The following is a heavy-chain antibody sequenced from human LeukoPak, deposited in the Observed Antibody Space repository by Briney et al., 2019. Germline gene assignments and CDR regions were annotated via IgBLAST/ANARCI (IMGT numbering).Heavy chain of an antibody. D-gene: IGHD6-19*01. CDR1: GFTFSRYT. J-gene: IGHJ3*02. CDR2: ISWNSGSI. Sequence: PGGSLRLSCAASGFTFSRYTMNWVRQAPGKGLEWVSGISWNSGSIGYADSVKGRFTISRDNAKNSLYLQMNSLRAEDTALYYCAKAEGARAVAGRGGAFDIWGQGTMVTVSS. V-gene: IGHV3-9*01. CDR3: AKAEGARAVAGRGGAFDI.